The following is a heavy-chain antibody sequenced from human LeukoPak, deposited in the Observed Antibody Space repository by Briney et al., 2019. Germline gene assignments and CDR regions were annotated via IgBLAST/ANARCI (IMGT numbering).Heavy chain of an antibody. V-gene: IGHV4-59*12. CDR2: IYYSGST. J-gene: IGHJ6*02. CDR3: ARGPTYSSSRPGLYGTDV. CDR1: GGSISSYY. Sequence: SSETLSLTCTVSGGSISSYYWSWIRQPPGKGLEWIGYIYYSGSTNYNPSLKSRVTISVDTSKNQFSLKLSSVTAADTAVYYCARGPTYSSSRPGLYGTDVWGQGTTVTVSS. D-gene: IGHD6-13*01.